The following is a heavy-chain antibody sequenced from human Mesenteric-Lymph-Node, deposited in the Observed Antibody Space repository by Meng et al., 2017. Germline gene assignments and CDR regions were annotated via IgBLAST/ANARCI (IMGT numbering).Heavy chain of an antibody. J-gene: IGHJ4*02. CDR3: ARDTSPRYDYGVKFDY. Sequence: QGKVVQSVSELKNPGASVQVACKASGYTFTSYVMNWVRQAPGQGLEWMGWINTNTGNPTYAQGFTGRFVFSLDTSVSTAYLQISSLKAEDTAVYYCARDTSPRYDYGVKFDYWGQGTLVTVSS. V-gene: IGHV7-4-1*02. CDR2: INTNTGNP. CDR1: GYTFTSYV. D-gene: IGHD4-17*01.